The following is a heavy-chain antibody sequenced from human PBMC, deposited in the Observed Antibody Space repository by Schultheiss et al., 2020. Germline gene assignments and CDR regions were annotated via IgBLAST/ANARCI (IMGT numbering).Heavy chain of an antibody. CDR1: GYTFTSYD. J-gene: IGHJ6*02. CDR3: ARAYYDYVWGSFYYYYGMDV. Sequence: ASVKVSCKASGYTFTSYDINWVRQAPGQGLEWMGIINPSGGSTSYAQKFQGRVTMTRNTSISTAYMELSSLRSEDTAVYYCARAYYDYVWGSFYYYYGMDVWGQGTTVTVSS. D-gene: IGHD3-16*01. V-gene: IGHV1-8*01. CDR2: INPSGGST.